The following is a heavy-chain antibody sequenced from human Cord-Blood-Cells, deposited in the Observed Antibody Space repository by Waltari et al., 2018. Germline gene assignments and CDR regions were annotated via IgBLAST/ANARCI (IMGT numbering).Heavy chain of an antibody. CDR3: VVDFHCSSTSCYAFDI. J-gene: IGHJ3*02. D-gene: IGHD2-2*01. CDR1: GGTFRSYA. CDR2: IIPIFGTA. V-gene: IGHV1-69*01. Sequence: QVQLVQSGAEVKKPGSSVKVSCKASGGTFRSYAISWVRQAPGQGLEWMGGIIPIFGTANYAQKFQGRVTITADESTSTAYMELSSLRSEDTAVYYCVVDFHCSSTSCYAFDIWGQGTMVTVSS.